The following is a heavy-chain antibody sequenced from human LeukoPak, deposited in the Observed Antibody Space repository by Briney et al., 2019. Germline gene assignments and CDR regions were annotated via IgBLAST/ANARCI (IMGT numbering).Heavy chain of an antibody. V-gene: IGHV3-30*04. J-gene: IGHJ4*02. Sequence: PGGSLRLSCAASGFTLSSYAMHWVRQAPGKGLEGVAVISYDGSNKYYADSVKGRFTISRDNSKNTLYLQMNSLRAEDTAVYYCARDLTYYDILTGLFYWGQGTLVTVSS. CDR3: ARDLTYYDILTGLFY. CDR1: GFTLSSYA. D-gene: IGHD3-9*01. CDR2: ISYDGSNK.